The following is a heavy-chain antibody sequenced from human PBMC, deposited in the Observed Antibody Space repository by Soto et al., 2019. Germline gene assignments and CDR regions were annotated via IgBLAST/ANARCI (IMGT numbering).Heavy chain of an antibody. J-gene: IGHJ4*02. CDR3: AKEKHDASWTSFDY. V-gene: IGHV3-43*01. Sequence: EVQLVESGGAVVQPGGSLRLSCAASGFTFDDFSMHWVRQAPGKGLEWVSLIGRDGIYTYYTDSVKGRFTISIDNSKNSLYLQMNSLTTEDTAFYFCAKEKHDASWTSFDYWGQGTLVTVSS. CDR2: IGRDGIYT. CDR1: GFTFDDFS. D-gene: IGHD2-2*01.